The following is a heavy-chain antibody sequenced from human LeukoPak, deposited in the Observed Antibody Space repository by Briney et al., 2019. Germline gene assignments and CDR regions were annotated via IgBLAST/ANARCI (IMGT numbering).Heavy chain of an antibody. CDR1: GGTFSSYA. CDR2: IIPRFGAT. Sequence: ASVKVSCKASGGTFSSYAISWVRQAPGQGLEWMGGIIPRFGATIYAQKFQGRVTITADGFTSTAYMELSSLRSEDTAVYYCARDSRLYYDTSGYYSDFWGQGTLVTVSS. V-gene: IGHV1-69*01. D-gene: IGHD3-22*01. CDR3: ARDSRLYYDTSGYYSDF. J-gene: IGHJ4*02.